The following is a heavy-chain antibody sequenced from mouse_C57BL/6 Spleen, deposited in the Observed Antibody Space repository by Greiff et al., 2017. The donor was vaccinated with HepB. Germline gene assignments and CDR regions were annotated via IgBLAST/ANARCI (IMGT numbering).Heavy chain of an antibody. CDR1: GYTFTSYW. D-gene: IGHD1-1*01. J-gene: IGHJ4*01. Sequence: VQLQQPGAELVKPGASVKLSCKASGYTFTSYWMHWVKQRPGQGLEWIGMIHPNSGSTNYNEKFKSKATLTVDKSSSTAYMQLSSLTSEDSAVYYCARELLRDAMDYWGQGTSVTVSS. CDR3: ARELLRDAMDY. V-gene: IGHV1-64*01. CDR2: IHPNSGST.